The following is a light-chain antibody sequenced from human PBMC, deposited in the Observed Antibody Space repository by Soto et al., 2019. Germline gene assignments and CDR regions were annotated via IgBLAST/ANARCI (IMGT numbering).Light chain of an antibody. CDR2: GAS. CDR3: QQYGSSIT. J-gene: IGKJ5*01. CDR1: QSIRSSS. V-gene: IGKV3-20*01. Sequence: EIVMTQSPATLSVSPGERATLSCRASQSIRSSSLAWYQQKPGQAPRLLIYGASSRATGIPDRFSGSGSGTDFTLTISRLEPEDFAVYYCQQYGSSITFGQGTRLEIK.